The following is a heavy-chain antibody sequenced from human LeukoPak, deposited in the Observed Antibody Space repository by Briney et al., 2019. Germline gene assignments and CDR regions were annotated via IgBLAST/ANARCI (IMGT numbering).Heavy chain of an antibody. CDR2: IYHSGTT. J-gene: IGHJ4*02. CDR3: ARHPNYYGSG. Sequence: PSGTLSLTCSVSGVSLSSSTWWNWVRQPPGKGLEWIGQIYHSGTTNYNPSLKSRVSISVDESKNQFSLNLTSVTAADTAVYFCARHPNYYGSGWGQGIQVTVSS. V-gene: IGHV4-4*02. D-gene: IGHD3-10*01. CDR1: GVSLSSSTW.